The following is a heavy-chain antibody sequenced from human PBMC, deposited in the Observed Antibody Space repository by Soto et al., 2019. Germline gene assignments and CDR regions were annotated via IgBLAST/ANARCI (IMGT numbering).Heavy chain of an antibody. J-gene: IGHJ6*02. D-gene: IGHD4-17*01. CDR2: IYPGDSDT. V-gene: IGHV5-51*01. CDR3: GRHPYGDYDVMGV. Sequence: PGESLKISCKGSGYSFTNYWIGWVRQMPGKGLEWMGTIYPGDSDTRYSPSFQGQVTISADWSISTAYLHWSSLRASDTAMYYCGRHPYGDYDVMGVWGQGTAVTVSS. CDR1: GYSFTNYW.